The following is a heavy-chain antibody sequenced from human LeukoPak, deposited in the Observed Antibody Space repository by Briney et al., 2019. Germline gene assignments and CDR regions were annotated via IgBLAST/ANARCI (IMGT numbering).Heavy chain of an antibody. J-gene: IGHJ3*02. CDR2: IYTSGST. D-gene: IGHD1-26*01. Sequence: SETLSLTCTVSGGSISSGSYYWSWIRQPAGKGLEWIGRIYTSGSTNYNPSLRSRVTISVDTSKNQFSLKLSSVTAADTAVYYCARLSYSDAFDIWGQGTMVTVSS. CDR1: GGSISSGSYY. V-gene: IGHV4-61*02. CDR3: ARLSYSDAFDI.